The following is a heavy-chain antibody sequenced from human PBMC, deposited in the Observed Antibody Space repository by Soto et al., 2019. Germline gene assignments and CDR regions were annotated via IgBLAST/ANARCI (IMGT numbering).Heavy chain of an antibody. CDR3: AKEVNSGPGSQYFDY. CDR2: FRTGADDGTT. J-gene: IGHJ4*02. Sequence: PGGSLRLSCAASGFTFSSYSRGWVRQAPGKGLEWVSGFRTGADDGTTYYADSVKGRFTISRDISKNTLFLQMNSLRAEDTAIYYCAKEVNSGPGSQYFDYWGQGTLVTVSS. CDR1: GFTFSSYS. V-gene: IGHV3-23*01. D-gene: IGHD3-10*01.